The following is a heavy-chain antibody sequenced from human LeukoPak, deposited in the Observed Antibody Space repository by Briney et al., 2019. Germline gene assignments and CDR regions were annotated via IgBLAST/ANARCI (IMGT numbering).Heavy chain of an antibody. J-gene: IGHJ4*02. CDR2: IKQDGSEK. D-gene: IGHD5-24*01. CDR3: ARDHFGRDRYYFDY. Sequence: HAGGSLRLSCAASGFTFSSYWMSWVRQAPGKGLEWVANIKQDGSEKYYVDSVKGRFTISRDNAKNSLYLQMNSLRAEDTAVYYCARDHFGRDRYYFDYWGQGTLVTVSS. V-gene: IGHV3-7*01. CDR1: GFTFSSYW.